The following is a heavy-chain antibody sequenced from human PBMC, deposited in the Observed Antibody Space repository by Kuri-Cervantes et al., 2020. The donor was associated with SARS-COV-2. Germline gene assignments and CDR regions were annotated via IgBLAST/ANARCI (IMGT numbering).Heavy chain of an antibody. J-gene: IGHJ6*02. CDR1: GGSFSGYY. Sequence: SETLSLTCAVYGGSFSGYYWSWIRQPPGKGLEWIGYVSYGGSTNYNSSLKRRITISAVTSKNQLSLKKSSVTTADTAVYYCSRASYGMDVWGQGTMVTVSS. CDR3: SRASYGMDV. CDR2: VSYGGST. V-gene: IGHV4-59*01.